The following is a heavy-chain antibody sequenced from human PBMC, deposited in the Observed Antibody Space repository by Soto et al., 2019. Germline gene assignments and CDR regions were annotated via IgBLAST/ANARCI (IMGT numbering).Heavy chain of an antibody. Sequence: SETLSLSCTVSGGSISSYHWSWIRQPPGKGLEWIGYIYYSGSTNYNPSLKSRVTISVDTSKNQFSLKLSSVTAADTAVYYCARDGIGGTAFRGFCDYWGQGTLVTVSS. CDR2: IYYSGST. CDR1: GGSISSYH. V-gene: IGHV4-59*01. D-gene: IGHD1-7*01. CDR3: ARDGIGGTAFRGFCDY. J-gene: IGHJ4*02.